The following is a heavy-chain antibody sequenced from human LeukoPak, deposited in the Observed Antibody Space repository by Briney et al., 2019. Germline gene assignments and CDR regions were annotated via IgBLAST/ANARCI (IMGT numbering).Heavy chain of an antibody. D-gene: IGHD5-18*01. Sequence: SETLSLTCAVYGGSFSGYYWSWIRQPPGKGLEWIGEINHSGSTNYNPSLKSRVTISVDTSKNQFSLKLSSVTAADTAVYYCARGVGYSYGYGSPNYYYYYMDVWGKGTTVTVSS. J-gene: IGHJ6*03. CDR3: ARGVGYSYGYGSPNYYYYYMDV. CDR1: GGSFSGYY. V-gene: IGHV4-34*01. CDR2: INHSGST.